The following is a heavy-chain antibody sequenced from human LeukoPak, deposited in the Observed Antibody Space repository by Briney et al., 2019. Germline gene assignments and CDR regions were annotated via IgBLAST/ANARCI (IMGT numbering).Heavy chain of an antibody. V-gene: IGHV1-69*05. J-gene: IGHJ3*02. CDR3: ARWGYDSSGYYLDAFDI. D-gene: IGHD3-22*01. Sequence: SVKVSCKASRGTFSSYAISWVRQAPGQGLEWMGGIIPIFGTANYAQKFQGRVTITTDESTSTAYMELSSLRSEDTAVYYCARWGYDSSGYYLDAFDIWGQGTMVTVSS. CDR2: IIPIFGTA. CDR1: RGTFSSYA.